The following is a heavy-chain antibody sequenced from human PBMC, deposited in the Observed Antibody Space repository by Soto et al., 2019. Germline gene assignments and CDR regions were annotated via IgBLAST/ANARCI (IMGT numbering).Heavy chain of an antibody. J-gene: IGHJ4*02. D-gene: IGHD3-3*01. V-gene: IGHV4-34*01. CDR2: ITPGGSA. CDR3: ARGGGWRWTPT. Sequence: SETLSLTCVLYGGSLSGYYWSWIRQLPGKGLEWIGEITPGGSAAYHPSLRRRVTISLDTSNNQISLELNLVTAADTGIYYCARGGGWRWTPTWGQGTLVTVSS. CDR1: GGSLSGYY.